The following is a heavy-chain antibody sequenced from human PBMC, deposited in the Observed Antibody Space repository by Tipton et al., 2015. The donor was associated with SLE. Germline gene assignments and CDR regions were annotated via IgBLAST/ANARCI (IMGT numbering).Heavy chain of an antibody. J-gene: IGHJ3*02. CDR2: IYSGGST. Sequence: TLSLTCTVSGASINSNFWSWIRQSPGKGLEWIGYIYSGGSTKYNPYFESRVTMSIDTSKNQFSLKVTSVTAADTAVYYCARGGDYRAFDIWAKGQWSPSLQ. CDR3: ARGGDYRAFDI. CDR1: GASINSNF. V-gene: IGHV4-59*12. D-gene: IGHD4-11*01.